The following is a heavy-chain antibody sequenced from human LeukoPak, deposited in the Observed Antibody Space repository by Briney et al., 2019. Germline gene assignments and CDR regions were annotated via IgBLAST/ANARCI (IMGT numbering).Heavy chain of an antibody. CDR2: ISSNGGST. V-gene: IGHV3-64*01. J-gene: IGHJ4*02. Sequence: GGSLRLSCAASGFTFSSYAMHWVRQAPGKGLEYVSAISSNGGSTYYANSVKGRYTISRDNSKNTLYLQMGSLRAEDMAVYYCARSSGSYPLDYWGQGTLVTVSS. CDR1: GFTFSSYA. CDR3: ARSSGSYPLDY. D-gene: IGHD1-26*01.